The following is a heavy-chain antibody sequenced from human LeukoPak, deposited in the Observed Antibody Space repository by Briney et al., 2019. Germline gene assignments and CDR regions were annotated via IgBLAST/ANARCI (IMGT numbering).Heavy chain of an antibody. Sequence: MGSIIPILGIANYAQKFQGRVTITADKSTSTAYMELSSLRSEDTAVYYCASGGIAAAGTQPWGQGTLVTVSS. CDR3: ASGGIAAAGTQP. D-gene: IGHD6-13*01. J-gene: IGHJ5*02. CDR2: IIPILGIA. V-gene: IGHV1-69*02.